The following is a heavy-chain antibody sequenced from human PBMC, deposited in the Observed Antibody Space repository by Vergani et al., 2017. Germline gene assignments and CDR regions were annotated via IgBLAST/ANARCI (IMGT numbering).Heavy chain of an antibody. CDR2: INAGNGNT. J-gene: IGHJ4*02. CDR3: ARSYDYGDMFDY. D-gene: IGHD4-17*01. Sequence: QVQLVQSGAEVKKPGASVKVSCKASGYTFTGYYMHWVRQAPGQRLEWMGWINAGNGNTKYSQKFQGRVTITRDTSASTAYMELSSLRSEDTAVYYCARSYDYGDMFDYWGQGTLVTVSS. V-gene: IGHV1-3*01. CDR1: GYTFTGYY.